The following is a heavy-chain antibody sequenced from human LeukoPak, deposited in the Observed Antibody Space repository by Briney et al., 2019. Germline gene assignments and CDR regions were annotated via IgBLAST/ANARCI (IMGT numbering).Heavy chain of an antibody. Sequence: ASVTVSCKASGYTFTGYYIHWLRQAPGQGLAWMGWINPNSGGTKYAQSFQGRVTMTRDTSSSTAHMELSRLRSDDTAVYYCARGDCSVSGCHGGNWFDPWGQGTLVTVSS. CDR1: GYTFTGYY. CDR2: INPNSGGT. D-gene: IGHD2-15*01. V-gene: IGHV1-2*02. J-gene: IGHJ5*02. CDR3: ARGDCSVSGCHGGNWFDP.